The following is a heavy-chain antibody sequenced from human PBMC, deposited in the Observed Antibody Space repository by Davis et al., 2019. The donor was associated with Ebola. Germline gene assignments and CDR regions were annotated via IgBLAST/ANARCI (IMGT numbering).Heavy chain of an antibody. D-gene: IGHD4-17*01. Sequence: ESLKISCAVYGGSFSGYYWSWIRQPPGKGLEWIGEINHSGSTNYNPSLKSRVTISVDKSKNQFSLKLSSVTAADTAVYYCARVFGDFHFDYWGQGTLATVSS. J-gene: IGHJ4*02. V-gene: IGHV4-34*01. CDR2: INHSGST. CDR1: GGSFSGYY. CDR3: ARVFGDFHFDY.